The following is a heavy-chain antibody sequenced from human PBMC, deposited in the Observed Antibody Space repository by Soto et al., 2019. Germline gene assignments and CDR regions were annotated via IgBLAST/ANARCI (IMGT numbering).Heavy chain of an antibody. CDR2: FYPGDSDT. CDR3: ARGRTVVVVPVPYYFDK. CDR1: GCSFTSYC. D-gene: IGHD2-15*01. J-gene: IGHJ4*02. V-gene: IGHV5-51*06. Sequence: ESLKLSCKRSGCSFTSYCIGWVRQMPGKSVSWMGIFYPGDSDTSYCPSFQGQVTISAEKSISSVYLQCSSRTGWDTALYYCARGRTVVVVPVPYYFDKWGVGSLV.